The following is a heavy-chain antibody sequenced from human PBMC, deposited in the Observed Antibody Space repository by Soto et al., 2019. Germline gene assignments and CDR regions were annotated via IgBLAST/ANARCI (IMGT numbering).Heavy chain of an antibody. V-gene: IGHV3-7*01. J-gene: IGHJ4*02. CDR2: IKQDGSEK. D-gene: IGHD6-19*01. Sequence: GSLRLSCAASGLIFSSYWMSWVRQAPGKGLEWVANIKQDGSEKYYVDSVRGRFTISRDNAKNSLYLHIHSLRAEDTAVYYCAGGTGWYFDYWGQGTLVTVSS. CDR3: AGGTGWYFDY. CDR1: GLIFSSYW.